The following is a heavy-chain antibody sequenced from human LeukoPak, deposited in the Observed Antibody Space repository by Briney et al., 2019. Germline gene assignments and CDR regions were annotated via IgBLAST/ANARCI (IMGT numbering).Heavy chain of an antibody. CDR2: IYTNGDT. CDR3: ARAAGAAGGQYFDY. Sequence: SETLSLTCTVSGGSISGYYWSWIRQPAGQGREWIGRIYTNGDTKFNPSLKSRVTMSVDTSKNQPSLKLRPVTAADTAVYYCARAAGAAGGQYFDYWGQGTLVTVSS. J-gene: IGHJ4*02. V-gene: IGHV4-4*07. CDR1: GGSISGYY. D-gene: IGHD6-13*01.